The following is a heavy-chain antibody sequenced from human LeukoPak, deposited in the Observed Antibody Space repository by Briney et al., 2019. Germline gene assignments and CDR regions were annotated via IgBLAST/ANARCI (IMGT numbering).Heavy chain of an antibody. CDR2: LYYSGST. CDR3: ARRTLLYSSSWYYFDY. V-gene: IGHV4-39*01. J-gene: IGHJ4*02. CDR1: GGCISSSSYY. D-gene: IGHD6-13*01. Sequence: SETLSLTCTVSGGCISSSSYYWVWMRQPPGKALEWFGSLYYSGSTYYNPSLKSRVTISVDTSKNQFSLKLSSVTAADTAVYYCARRTLLYSSSWYYFDYWGQGTLVTVSS.